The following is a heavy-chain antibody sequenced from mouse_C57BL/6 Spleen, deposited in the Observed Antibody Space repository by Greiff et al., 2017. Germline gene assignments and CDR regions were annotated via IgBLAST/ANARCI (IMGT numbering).Heavy chain of an antibody. J-gene: IGHJ3*01. CDR3: ARNDYETFAY. V-gene: IGHV1-82*01. CDR2: IYPGDGDT. CDR1: GYAFSSSW. Sequence: QVQLKESGPELVKPGASVKISCKASGYAFSSSWMNWVKQRPGKGLEWIGRIYPGDGDTNYNGKFKGKATLTADKSSSTAYMQLSSLTSEDSAVYFCARNDYETFAYWGQGTLVTVSA. D-gene: IGHD2-4*01.